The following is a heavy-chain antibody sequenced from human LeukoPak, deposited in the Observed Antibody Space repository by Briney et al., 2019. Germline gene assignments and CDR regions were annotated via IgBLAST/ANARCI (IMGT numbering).Heavy chain of an antibody. CDR3: ARANYYGSGSKYFGY. CDR2: IYTSGST. Sequence: SETLSLTCTVSGGSISSGSYDWSWIRQPAGKGLEWIGRIYTSGSTNYNPSLKSRVTVSVDTSKNQFSLKLSSVTAADTAVYYCARANYYGSGSKYFGYWGQGTLVTVSS. J-gene: IGHJ4*02. V-gene: IGHV4-61*02. CDR1: GGSISSGSYD. D-gene: IGHD3-10*01.